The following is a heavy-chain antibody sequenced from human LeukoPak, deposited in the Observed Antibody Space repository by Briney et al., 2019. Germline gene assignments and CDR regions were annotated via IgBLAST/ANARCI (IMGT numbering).Heavy chain of an antibody. D-gene: IGHD5-18*01. CDR1: GGSISSYY. Sequence: SETLSLTCTVPGGSISSYYWSWIRQPPGKGLEWIGYIYYSGSTNYNPSLKSRVTISVDTSKNQFSLKLSSVIAADTAVYYCARGGYSYGVDYWGQGTLVTVSS. V-gene: IGHV4-59*01. J-gene: IGHJ4*02. CDR3: ARGGYSYGVDY. CDR2: IYYSGST.